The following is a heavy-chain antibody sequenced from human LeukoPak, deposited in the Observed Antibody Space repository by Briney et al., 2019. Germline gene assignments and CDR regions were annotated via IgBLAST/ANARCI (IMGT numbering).Heavy chain of an antibody. J-gene: IGHJ5*02. CDR1: GGSISSSSYY. CDR3: ARSAYGSGSFTVSS. V-gene: IGHV4-39*01. Sequence: PSETLSLTCTVSGGSISSSSYYWGWIRQPPGKGLEWIGSIYYSGSTYYNPSLKSRVTISVDTSKNQFSLKLSSVTAADTAVCYCARSAYGSGSFTVSSWGQGTLVTVSS. D-gene: IGHD3-10*01. CDR2: IYYSGST.